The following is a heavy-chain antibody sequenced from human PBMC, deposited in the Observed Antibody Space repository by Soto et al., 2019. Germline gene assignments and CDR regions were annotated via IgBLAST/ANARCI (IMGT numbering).Heavy chain of an antibody. Sequence: GASVKVSCKASGYTFTSYYMHWVRQAPGQGLEWMGIINPSGGSTSYAQKFQGRATMTRDTSTSTVYMELRRLRSEDTAVYYCESDSSSQKMIYYGMDVWGQGTTVTVSS. CDR3: ESDSSSQKMIYYGMDV. D-gene: IGHD6-13*01. CDR2: INPSGGST. J-gene: IGHJ6*02. V-gene: IGHV1-46*01. CDR1: GYTFTSYY.